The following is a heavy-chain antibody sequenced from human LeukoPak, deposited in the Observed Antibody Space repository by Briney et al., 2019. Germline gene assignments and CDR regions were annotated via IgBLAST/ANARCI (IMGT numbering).Heavy chain of an antibody. Sequence: SETLSLTCAVYGGSFSGYYWSWIRQPPGKGLEWIGEINHSGSTNYNSSLKSRVTISVDTSKNQFSLKVISVTAADTAVYYCARREGYSSGRGAFDYWGQGTLVTVSS. J-gene: IGHJ4*02. CDR1: GGSFSGYY. CDR3: ARREGYSSGRGAFDY. D-gene: IGHD6-19*01. V-gene: IGHV4-34*01. CDR2: INHSGST.